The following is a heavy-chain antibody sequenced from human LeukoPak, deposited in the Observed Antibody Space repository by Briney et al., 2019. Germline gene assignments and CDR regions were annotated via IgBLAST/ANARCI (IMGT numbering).Heavy chain of an antibody. CDR1: GFTFSTYG. D-gene: IGHD5-18*01. Sequence: PGGSLRLSCAASGFTFSTYGMSWVRQAPGKGLEWVSAISGSGGSTYYADSVKGRFTISRDNSKNTLYLRMNSLRAEDTAVYYCAKDGYPGIQLLLDPLYFDYWGQGTLVTVSS. V-gene: IGHV3-23*01. J-gene: IGHJ4*02. CDR3: AKDGYPGIQLLLDPLYFDY. CDR2: ISGSGGST.